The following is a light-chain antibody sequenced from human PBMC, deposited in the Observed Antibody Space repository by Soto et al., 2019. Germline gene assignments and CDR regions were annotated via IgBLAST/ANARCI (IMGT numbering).Light chain of an antibody. J-gene: IGLJ2*01. CDR1: SSDVGGYNY. CDR2: EVS. Sequence: QSVLTQPASVSESPGQSITISCTGTSSDVGGYNYVSWYQQHPGKAPKLMIYEVSNRPSGVSNRFSGSKSGNTASLTISGLQPEDEADYYCTSYTTSSTLVFGGGTKLTVL. V-gene: IGLV2-14*01. CDR3: TSYTTSSTLV.